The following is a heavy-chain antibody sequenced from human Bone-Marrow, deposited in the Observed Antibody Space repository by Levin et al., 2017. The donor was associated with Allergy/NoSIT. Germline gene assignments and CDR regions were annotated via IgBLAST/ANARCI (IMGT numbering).Heavy chain of an antibody. V-gene: IGHV4-30-4*01. D-gene: IGHD4-17*01. J-gene: IGHJ6*02. Sequence: PSETLSLTCTVSGGSITSGDYYWTWIRQTPGKGLEWIGYIYNSGKTYYSTSLKSRITISPDTSKNQFSLKLTSVTAADTAVYFCARDHDYGFGGMDVWGQGTTVTVSS. CDR3: ARDHDYGFGGMDV. CDR1: GGSITSGDYY. CDR2: IYNSGKT.